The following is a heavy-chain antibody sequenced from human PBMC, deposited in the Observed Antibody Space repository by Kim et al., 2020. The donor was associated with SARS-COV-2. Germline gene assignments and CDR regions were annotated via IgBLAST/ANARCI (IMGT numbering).Heavy chain of an antibody. CDR2: IYGGGLT. Sequence: GGSLRLSCAASGFTVSSDDMSWVRQTPGKGLEWVSVIYGGGLTYYADSVKGRFTISRDKSRNTLYLQMNSLGAEDTAVYYCAHVAAVGYFDYWGQGTLVT. CDR1: GFTVSSDD. CDR3: AHVAAVGYFDY. D-gene: IGHD6-13*01. J-gene: IGHJ4*02. V-gene: IGHV3-66*01.